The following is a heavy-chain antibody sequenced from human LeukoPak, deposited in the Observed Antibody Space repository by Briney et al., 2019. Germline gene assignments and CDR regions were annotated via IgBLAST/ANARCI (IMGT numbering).Heavy chain of an antibody. CDR1: GYTFTGYY. CDR2: INPNSGGT. J-gene: IGHJ6*03. D-gene: IGHD2-21*01. CDR3: ARPQTKASYYYFYMDV. Sequence: ASVKVSCKASGYTFTGYYMHWVRQAPGQGLEWMGWINPNSGGTNYAQKFQGRVTMTRDTSISTAYMELSRLRSDDTAVYYCARPQTKASYYYFYMDVWGKGTTVTVSS. V-gene: IGHV1-2*02.